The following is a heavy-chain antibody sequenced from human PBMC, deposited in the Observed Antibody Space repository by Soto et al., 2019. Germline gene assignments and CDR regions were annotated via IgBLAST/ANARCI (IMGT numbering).Heavy chain of an antibody. V-gene: IGHV1-46*01. J-gene: IGHJ4*02. CDR3: ARGLIYDSSGYYFDY. CDR2: INPSGGST. CDR1: GYTFTTYY. Sequence: QVKLVQSGAEVKKPGASVKVSCKASGYTFTTYYMHWVRQAPGQGLEWMGIINPSGGSTRYAQKFQGRVTMTRDTSTSTVYMELSSLKSEDTAVYYCARGLIYDSSGYYFDYWGQGTLVTVSS. D-gene: IGHD3-22*01.